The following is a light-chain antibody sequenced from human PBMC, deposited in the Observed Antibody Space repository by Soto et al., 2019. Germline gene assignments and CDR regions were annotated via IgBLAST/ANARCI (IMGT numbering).Light chain of an antibody. CDR2: DAS. Sequence: EIVLTQSPATLSLSPGERATLSCRASQSVSSYLAWYQQKPGQAPRLLIYDASSRATGIPDRFSGSGSGTDFTLTISRLEPEDFAVYYCQQHISWPLTFGGGTKVDIK. CDR3: QQHISWPLT. CDR1: QSVSSY. V-gene: IGKV3-11*01. J-gene: IGKJ4*01.